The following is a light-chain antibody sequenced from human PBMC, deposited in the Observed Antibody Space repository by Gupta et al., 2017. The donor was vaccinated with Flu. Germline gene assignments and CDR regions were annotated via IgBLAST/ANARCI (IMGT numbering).Light chain of an antibody. J-gene: IGLJ3*02. V-gene: IGLV2-14*01. CDR1: TSDVADYNY. Sequence: QSALTQPASVSGSPGQSITISCTGTTSDVADYNYASWYQQQPGTAPRVIISEVNIRPSGVSNRFSGSKSDTSAFLNISGLQAEDDAYYYCRAYKRRATWVFGGGTKVTVL. CDR2: EVN. CDR3: RAYKRRATWV.